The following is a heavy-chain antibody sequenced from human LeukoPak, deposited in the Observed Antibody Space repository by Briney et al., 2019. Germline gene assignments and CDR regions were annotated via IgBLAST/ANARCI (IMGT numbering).Heavy chain of an antibody. CDR2: INHSGST. CDR3: ARHSRYYTGYFDY. V-gene: IGHV4-34*01. D-gene: IGHD2/OR15-2a*01. Sequence: PSETLSLTCVVYGGSLRGDYWRWIRQPPGKGLEWIGEINHSGSTNYNPSLKSRVTISVDTSKNQFSLKLSSVTAADTAVYYCARHSRYYTGYFDYWGQGTLVTVSS. CDR1: GGSLRGDY. J-gene: IGHJ4*02.